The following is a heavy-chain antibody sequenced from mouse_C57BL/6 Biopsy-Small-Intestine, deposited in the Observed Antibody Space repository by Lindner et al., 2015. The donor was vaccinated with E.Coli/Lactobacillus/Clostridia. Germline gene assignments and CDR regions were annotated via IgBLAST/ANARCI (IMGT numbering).Heavy chain of an antibody. Sequence: VQLQESGGDLVKPGGSLKLSCAASGFTFSSYGMSWVRQTPDKRLEWVATISSGGSYTYYPDSVKGRFTISRDNAKNTLYLQMSSLKSEDTAMYYCARHTVVASYWYFDVWGTGATVTVSS. CDR3: ARHTVVASYWYFDV. D-gene: IGHD1-1*01. V-gene: IGHV5-6*01. J-gene: IGHJ1*03. CDR1: GFTFSSYG. CDR2: ISSGGSYT.